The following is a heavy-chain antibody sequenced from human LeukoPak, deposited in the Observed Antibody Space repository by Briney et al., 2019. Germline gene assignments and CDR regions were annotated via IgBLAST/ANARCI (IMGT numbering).Heavy chain of an antibody. CDR3: ARGAGEDTAKSGDY. J-gene: IGHJ4*02. V-gene: IGHV1-18*04. D-gene: IGHD5-18*01. Sequence: ASVKVSCKASGYTFTGYYMHWVRQAPGQGLEWMGWISAYNGNTNYAQKLQGRVTMTTNTSTSTAYMELSRLRSDDTAVYYCARGAGEDTAKSGDYWGQGTLVTVSS. CDR2: ISAYNGNT. CDR1: GYTFTGYY.